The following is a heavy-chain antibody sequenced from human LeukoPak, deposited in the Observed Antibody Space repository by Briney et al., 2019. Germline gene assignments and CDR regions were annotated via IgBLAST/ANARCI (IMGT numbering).Heavy chain of an antibody. D-gene: IGHD3-9*01. J-gene: IGHJ6*02. V-gene: IGHV4-59*01. CDR1: GGSISTFY. CDR3: ARSFDTYYGMDV. Sequence: SETPSLTCIVSGGSISTFYWSWIRQPPGKGLEWIGYIYDSGSTNYNPSLKSRVTISVDTSKNQFSLKLSSVTGADTAIYYCARSFDTYYGMDVWGQGTTVTVSS. CDR2: IYDSGST.